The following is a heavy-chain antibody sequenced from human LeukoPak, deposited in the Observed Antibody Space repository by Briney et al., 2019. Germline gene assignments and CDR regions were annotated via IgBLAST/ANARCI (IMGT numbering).Heavy chain of an antibody. CDR3: ATDAGHGFSF. J-gene: IGHJ3*01. CDR1: GFTFSNAW. V-gene: IGHV3-74*03. Sequence: GGSLRLSCAASGFTFSNAWIHWVRQAPGKGLVWVSRIYSDGSDTTYADSVKGRFIISRDNAKNTLYLQMNSLRGDDTAVYYCATDAGHGFSFWGQGTMVTVSS. CDR2: IYSDGSDT. D-gene: IGHD3/OR15-3a*01.